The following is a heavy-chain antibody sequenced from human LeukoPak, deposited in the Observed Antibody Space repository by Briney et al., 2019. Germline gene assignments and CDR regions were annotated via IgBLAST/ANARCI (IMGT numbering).Heavy chain of an antibody. J-gene: IGHJ4*02. CDR3: ARDFYYYDSSGKEESFFDY. CDR2: ISGYNGNT. V-gene: IGHV1-18*01. Sequence: ASVKVSCKASDYTLIDYDISWVRQAPGQGLEWMGWISGYNGNTNYAQKLLGRVTMTTDTSTSTAYMELRSLRSDDTAVYYCARDFYYYDSSGKEESFFDYWGQGTLVTVSS. D-gene: IGHD3-22*01. CDR1: DYTLIDYD.